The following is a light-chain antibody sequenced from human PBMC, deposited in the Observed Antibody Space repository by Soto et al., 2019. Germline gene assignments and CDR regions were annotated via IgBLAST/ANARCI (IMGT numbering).Light chain of an antibody. Sequence: QSVLTQPPSVSAAPGQKVTISCSGSSSNIGNNYVSWWQQQPGTTPTLLIYENNNRPSAMLARFSGSKSCTSATLGITGLQTGDEADYYCGTWDSSLSAHVFGTGTKLTVL. J-gene: IGLJ1*01. CDR3: GTWDSSLSAHV. V-gene: IGLV1-51*02. CDR1: SSNIGNNY. CDR2: ENN.